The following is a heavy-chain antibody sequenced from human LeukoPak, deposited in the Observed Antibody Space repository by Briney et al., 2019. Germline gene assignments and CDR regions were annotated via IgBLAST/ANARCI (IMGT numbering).Heavy chain of an antibody. V-gene: IGHV3-21*01. Sequence: GGSLRLSCAASGFTFSSYSMNWVRQAPGKGLEWVSSISSSSSYIYYADSVKGRFTTSRDNAKNSLYLQMNSLRAEDTAVYYCARDRYYDSSGYYYFDYWGQGTLVTVSS. D-gene: IGHD3-22*01. CDR1: GFTFSSYS. J-gene: IGHJ4*02. CDR2: ISSSSSYI. CDR3: ARDRYYDSSGYYYFDY.